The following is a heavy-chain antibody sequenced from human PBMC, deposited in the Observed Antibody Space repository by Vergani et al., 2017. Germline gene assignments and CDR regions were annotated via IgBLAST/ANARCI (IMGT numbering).Heavy chain of an antibody. CDR2: SSGRGGST. D-gene: IGHD3-3*01. V-gene: IGHV3-23*01. J-gene: IGHJ1*01. CDR1: GFTFSSYA. Sequence: EVQLLESGGGLVQPGGSLRLSCAASGFTFSSYAMSWVRQAPGKGWEWVSASSGRGGSTYYADSVKGRFTISRDNSKNTLYLQMNSLRAEDTAVYYCAKGRTTEYFQHWGQGTLVTVSS. CDR3: AKGRTTEYFQH.